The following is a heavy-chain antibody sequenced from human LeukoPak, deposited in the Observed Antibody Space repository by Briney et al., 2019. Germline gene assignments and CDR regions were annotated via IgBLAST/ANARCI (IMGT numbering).Heavy chain of an antibody. CDR1: GFTFSTYW. D-gene: IGHD6-19*01. J-gene: IGHJ4*02. Sequence: SGGSLRLSCAASGFTFSTYWMHWVRQAPGKGLVWVSLINSGGDDTRYADSVKGRFTISRDNAKNTLYLQMNSLRAEDKAVYYCARRIGYSSGHSAVYYFDYWGQGTLVTVSS. V-gene: IGHV3-74*01. CDR3: ARRIGYSSGHSAVYYFDY. CDR2: INSGGDDT.